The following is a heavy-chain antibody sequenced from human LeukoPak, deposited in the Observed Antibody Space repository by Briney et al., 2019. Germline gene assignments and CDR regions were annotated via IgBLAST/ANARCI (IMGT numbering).Heavy chain of an antibody. V-gene: IGHV1-18*01. CDR2: ISVYKGDT. CDR1: GYTFTTYG. D-gene: IGHD6-19*01. Sequence: ASVKVSCKTSGYTFTTYGISWVRQAPGQGLEWMGWISVYKGDTNYAQNFQGRLTMTTDTSTSTVYMELRSLRSDDTAVYYCARRGPVGGGWGFDYWGQGTLVTVSS. J-gene: IGHJ4*02. CDR3: ARRGPVGGGWGFDY.